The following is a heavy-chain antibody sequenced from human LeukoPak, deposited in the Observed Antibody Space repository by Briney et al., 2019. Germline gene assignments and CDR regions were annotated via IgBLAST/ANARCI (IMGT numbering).Heavy chain of an antibody. CDR3: AKTNWGAFDI. J-gene: IGHJ3*02. D-gene: IGHD7-27*01. CDR2: IYYSGTT. Sequence: SESLSLTCIVSGGSISSSYWSWIRQPPGKGLEWIGFIYYSGTTNYNPSLKSRVTISVDTSKNLFSLRLSSLTAADKAVYYCAKTNWGAFDIWGQGTMVTVS. CDR1: GGSISSSY. V-gene: IGHV4-59*03.